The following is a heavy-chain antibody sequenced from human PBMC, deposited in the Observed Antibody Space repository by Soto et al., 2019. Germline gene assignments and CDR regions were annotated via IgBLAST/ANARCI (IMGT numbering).Heavy chain of an antibody. CDR3: ALNREYSGYELQQ. Sequence: GSGPTLVNPTETLTLTCTVSGFSLSNARMGVSWIRQPPGKALEWLAHIFSNDEKSYSTSLKSRLTISKDTSKSQVVLTMTNMDPVDTATYYCALNREYSGYELQQWGQGTLVTVSS. V-gene: IGHV2-26*01. J-gene: IGHJ1*01. CDR1: GFSLSNARMG. D-gene: IGHD5-12*01. CDR2: IFSNDEK.